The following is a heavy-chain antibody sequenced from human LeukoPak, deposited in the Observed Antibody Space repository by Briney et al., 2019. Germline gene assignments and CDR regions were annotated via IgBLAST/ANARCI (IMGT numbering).Heavy chain of an antibody. J-gene: IGHJ4*02. CDR2: IYFGDSHT. CDR3: ARSAGSSSSWEFDY. Sequence: GESLKISCKGSGNSFTSYWIGWVRQMPGKGLEWMGIIYFGDSHTRYSPSFQGQVTISADKSISTAYLQWSSLKAADTAIYYCARSAGSSSSWEFDYWGQGTLVTVSS. D-gene: IGHD6-13*01. CDR1: GNSFTSYW. V-gene: IGHV5-51*01.